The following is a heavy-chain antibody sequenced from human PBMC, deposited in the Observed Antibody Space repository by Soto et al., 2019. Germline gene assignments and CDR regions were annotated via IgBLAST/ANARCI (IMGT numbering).Heavy chain of an antibody. CDR3: ARLSIPYSSSWYGYYYGMDV. CDR1: GYSFTSYW. CDR2: IDPSDSYT. V-gene: IGHV5-10-1*01. J-gene: IGHJ6*02. D-gene: IGHD6-13*01. Sequence: PGESLKISCKGSGYSFTSYWISWVRQMPGKGLEWMGRIDPSDSYTNYSPSFQGHVTISADKSISTAYLQWSSLKASDTAMYYCARLSIPYSSSWYGYYYGMDVWVQGTTVTVSS.